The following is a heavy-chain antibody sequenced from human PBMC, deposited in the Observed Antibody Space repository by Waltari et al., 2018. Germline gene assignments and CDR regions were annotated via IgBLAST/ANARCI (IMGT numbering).Heavy chain of an antibody. Sequence: QVQLVQSGAEVKKPGASVKVSCKASGYTFTGYCMHSVRQAPGQGLEGMGWINPNSGGTNYAQKFQGRVTMTRDTSISTAYMELSRLRSDDTAVYYCARSDGDLNWFDPWGQGTLVTVSS. CDR1: GYTFTGYC. CDR2: INPNSGGT. J-gene: IGHJ5*02. CDR3: ARSDGDLNWFDP. V-gene: IGHV1-2*02. D-gene: IGHD4-17*01.